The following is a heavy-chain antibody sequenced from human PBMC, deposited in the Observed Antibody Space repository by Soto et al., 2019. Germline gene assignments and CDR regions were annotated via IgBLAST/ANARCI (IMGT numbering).Heavy chain of an antibody. CDR1: GFTFSSYA. V-gene: IGHV3-23*01. CDR2: ISGSGGST. Sequence: PGGSLRLSCAASGFTFSSYAMSWVRQAPGKGLEWVSAISGSGGSTYYADSVKGRFTISRDNSKNTLYLQMNSLRAEDTAVYYCAKDVLRFLEWFHGDAFDIWGQGTMVTVSS. CDR3: AKDVLRFLEWFHGDAFDI. J-gene: IGHJ3*02. D-gene: IGHD3-3*01.